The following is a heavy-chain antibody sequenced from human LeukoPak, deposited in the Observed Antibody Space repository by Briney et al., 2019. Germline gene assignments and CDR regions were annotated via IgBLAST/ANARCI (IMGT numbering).Heavy chain of an antibody. Sequence: GGSLRLSCAASGFTFSSYAMHWVRQAPGKGLEWVAVISYDGSNKYYADSVKGRFTISRDSSKNTLYLQMNSLRAEDTAVYYCARGFVDIVATTEHGNWFDPWGQGTLVTVSS. CDR1: GFTFSSYA. J-gene: IGHJ5*02. CDR3: ARGFVDIVATTEHGNWFDP. D-gene: IGHD5-12*01. CDR2: ISYDGSNK. V-gene: IGHV3-30-3*01.